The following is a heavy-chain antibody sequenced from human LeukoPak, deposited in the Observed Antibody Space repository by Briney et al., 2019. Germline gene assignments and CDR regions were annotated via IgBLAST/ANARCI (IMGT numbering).Heavy chain of an antibody. J-gene: IGHJ6*03. CDR1: GGSFSGYY. V-gene: IGHV4-34*01. Sequence: SETLSLSCAVYGGSFSGYYWSWIRQPPGKGLEWIGEINHSGSTNYNPSLESRVTISVDTSKNQFSLKLSSVTAADTAVYYCARVPRPQGYYYMGVWGKGTTVTVSS. CDR3: ARVPRPQGYYYMGV. D-gene: IGHD1-1*01. CDR2: INHSGST.